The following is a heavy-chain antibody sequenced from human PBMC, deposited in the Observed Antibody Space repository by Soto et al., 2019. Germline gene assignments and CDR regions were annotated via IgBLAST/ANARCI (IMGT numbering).Heavy chain of an antibody. D-gene: IGHD6-13*01. CDR3: AKDIAAAGGFDY. CDR2: ISGSGGST. J-gene: IGHJ4*02. Sequence: EVQLLESGGGLVQPGGSLRLSCAASGFTFSSYAMSWVRQAPGKGLEWVSAISGSGGSTYYADSVKGRFTISRDNSKNTLYLRMNSLRAEDTAVYYCAKDIAAAGGFDYWGQGTLVTVSS. CDR1: GFTFSSYA. V-gene: IGHV3-23*01.